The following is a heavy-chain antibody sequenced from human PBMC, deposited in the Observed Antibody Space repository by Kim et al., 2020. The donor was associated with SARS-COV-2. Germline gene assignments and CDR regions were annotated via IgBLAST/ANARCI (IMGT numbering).Heavy chain of an antibody. J-gene: IGHJ6*02. CDR1: GGSISSSSYY. CDR2: IYYSGST. CDR3: ARWVRRWLVTRWYYYYYGMDV. Sequence: SETLSLTCTVSGGSISSSSYYWGWIRQPPGKGLEWIGSIYYSGSTYYNPSLKSRVTISVDTSKNQFSLKLSSVTAADTAVYYCARWVRRWLVTRWYYYYYGMDVWGQGTTVTVSS. D-gene: IGHD6-19*01. V-gene: IGHV4-39*01.